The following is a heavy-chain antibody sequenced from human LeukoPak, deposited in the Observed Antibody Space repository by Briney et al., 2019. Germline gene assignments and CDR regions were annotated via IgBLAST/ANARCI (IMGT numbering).Heavy chain of an antibody. CDR2: IYYSGST. CDR1: GGSISSGDYY. V-gene: IGHV4-30-4*01. CDR3: ARRGYSGYDTDHFDY. D-gene: IGHD5-12*01. J-gene: IGHJ4*02. Sequence: PSETLSLTCTVSGGSISSGDYYWSWIRQPPGKGLEWIGYIYYSGSTYYNPSLKSRVTISVDTSKNQFSLKLSSVTAADTAVYYCARRGYSGYDTDHFDYWGQGTLVTVSS.